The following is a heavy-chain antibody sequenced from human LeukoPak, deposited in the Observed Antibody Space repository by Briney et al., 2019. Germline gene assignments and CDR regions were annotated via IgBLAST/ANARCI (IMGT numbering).Heavy chain of an antibody. CDR2: ISYDGSNK. CDR1: GFTFSSYA. V-gene: IGHV3-30-3*01. CDR3: ARTNSFDY. J-gene: IGHJ4*02. D-gene: IGHD2/OR15-2a*01. Sequence: GRSLRLSCAASGFTFSSYAMHWVRQAPGKGLEWVAVISYDGSNKYYADSVKGRFTISRDNSKNTLYLQMNSLRAEDTAVYYCARTNSFDYWGQGTLVTVSS.